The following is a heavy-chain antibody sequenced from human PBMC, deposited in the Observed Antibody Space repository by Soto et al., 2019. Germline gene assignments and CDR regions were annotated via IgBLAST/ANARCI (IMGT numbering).Heavy chain of an antibody. CDR1: GGSMSSYY. D-gene: IGHD2-2*01. Sequence: QVQLQESGPGLVKPSETLSLTCTVSGGSMSSYYWSWIRQPPGKGLEWIGYIYYSGSTNYNPSLKSRVTIAVDTSTKQFSLKLSSVTAADTAVYYCASWGVYCTSTSGFERWFDPWGQGILVTVSS. V-gene: IGHV4-59*08. CDR2: IYYSGST. CDR3: ASWGVYCTSTSGFERWFDP. J-gene: IGHJ5*02.